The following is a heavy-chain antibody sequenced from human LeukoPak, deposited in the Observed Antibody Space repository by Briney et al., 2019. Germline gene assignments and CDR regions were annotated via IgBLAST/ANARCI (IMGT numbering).Heavy chain of an antibody. D-gene: IGHD1-1*01. CDR2: IFYSGST. Sequence: SETLSLTCTVSGASVSSGSYYWTWIRQPPGKGLEWIGYIFYSGSTNYNPSLESRVTISFDTSKNQFSLKLTSVTAADTAVYYCARDPAVTTGTYYFDSWGQGSLVTVSS. CDR3: ARDPAVTTGTYYFDS. J-gene: IGHJ4*02. CDR1: GASVSSGSYY. V-gene: IGHV4-61*01.